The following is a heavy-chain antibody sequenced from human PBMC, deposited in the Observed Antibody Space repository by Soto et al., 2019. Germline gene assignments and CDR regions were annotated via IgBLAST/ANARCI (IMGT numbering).Heavy chain of an antibody. CDR1: GGTFSSYA. CDR3: AREGIVVVPAAMGGVRPKNWFDP. CDR2: IIPIFGTA. V-gene: IGHV1-69*13. J-gene: IGHJ5*02. Sequence: ASVKVSCKASGGTFSSYAISWVRQAPGQGLEWMGGIIPIFGTANYAQKFQGRATITPDESTSTAYMELSSLRSEDTAVYYCAREGIVVVPAAMGGVRPKNWFDPWGQGTLVTVSS. D-gene: IGHD2-2*01.